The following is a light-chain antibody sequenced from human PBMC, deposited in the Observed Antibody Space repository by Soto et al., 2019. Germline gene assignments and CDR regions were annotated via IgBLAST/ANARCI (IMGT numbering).Light chain of an antibody. V-gene: IGKV1-5*03. Sequence: DIQMTQSPSTLSASVGDRVTITCRASQSISSWFAWYQQKPGKAPKLLIYKASSLESGVPSRFSGSGSGTDFTLTISSLQPDDFATYYCQQYNTYWTFGQGTKVEIK. J-gene: IGKJ1*01. CDR2: KAS. CDR3: QQYNTYWT. CDR1: QSISSW.